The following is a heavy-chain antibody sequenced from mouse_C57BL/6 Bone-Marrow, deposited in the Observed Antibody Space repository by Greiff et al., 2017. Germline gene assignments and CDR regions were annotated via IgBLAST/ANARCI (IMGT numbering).Heavy chain of an antibody. V-gene: IGHV1-55*01. J-gene: IGHJ2*01. CDR2: IYPTSGRT. CDR1: GYTFTSYW. CDR3: ARSCPSGRSVDY. D-gene: IGHD2-10*02. Sequence: VQLQQPGAELVKPGASVKMSCKASGYTFTSYWITWVKQRPGRGLEWIGDIYPTSGRTNYNEKFKSKAILTVDTSSNTAYLQLSSLTSEDSAVLYSARSCPSGRSVDYWGQGTTLTVSS.